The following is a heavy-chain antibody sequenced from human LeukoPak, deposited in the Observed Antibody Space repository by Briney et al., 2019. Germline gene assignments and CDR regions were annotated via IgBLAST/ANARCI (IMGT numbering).Heavy chain of an antibody. Sequence: SETLSLTCTVSGGSISSGGYYWSWIRQPPGKGLEWIGYIYHSGSTYYNPSLKSRVTISVDTSKNQFSLKLSSVTAADTAVYYCASSPRDIAAAGTGNGFDPWGQGTLVTVSS. D-gene: IGHD6-13*01. V-gene: IGHV4-30-2*01. CDR1: GGSISSGGYY. CDR3: ASSPRDIAAAGTGNGFDP. CDR2: IYHSGST. J-gene: IGHJ5*02.